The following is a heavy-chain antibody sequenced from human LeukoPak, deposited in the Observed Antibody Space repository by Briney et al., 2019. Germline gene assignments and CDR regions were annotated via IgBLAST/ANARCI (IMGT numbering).Heavy chain of an antibody. J-gene: IGHJ4*01. CDR1: GFTFSSYA. Sequence: PGGSLRLSCAASGFTFSSYAMSWVRQAPGKGLEWVSAISGSGGSTYYADSVKGRFTISRDNAKNTLYLQLDSLRAEDTAVYSCARGSYSFDSWGHGTLVTVSS. CDR3: ARGSYSFDS. CDR2: ISGSGGST. D-gene: IGHD2-15*01. V-gene: IGHV3-23*01.